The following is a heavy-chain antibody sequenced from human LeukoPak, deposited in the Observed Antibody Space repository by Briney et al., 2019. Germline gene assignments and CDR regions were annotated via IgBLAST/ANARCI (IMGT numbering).Heavy chain of an antibody. CDR3: ARDRGVAVAGFVDY. J-gene: IGHJ4*02. CDR1: GYTFTTYT. CDR2: ISADNGNT. Sequence: ASVKVSCKASGYTFTTYTISWLRQAPGQGLEWMGWISADNGNTNYAQKLQGRVTMTTDTSTSTAYMELRSLRSDDTAVYYCARDRGVAVAGFVDYWGQGPLVTVSS. D-gene: IGHD6-19*01. V-gene: IGHV1-18*01.